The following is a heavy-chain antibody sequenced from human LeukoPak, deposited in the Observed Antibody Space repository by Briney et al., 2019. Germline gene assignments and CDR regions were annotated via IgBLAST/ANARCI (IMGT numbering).Heavy chain of an antibody. V-gene: IGHV1-2*02. CDR2: INPNSGGT. Sequence: ASVKVSCMASGYTFTAYYIHRGSQAPGQGLEWMGWINPNSGGTNYAQKFQGRVTMTRDTSISTAYMELSRLRSDDTAVYYCATAGRGRAFDIWGQGTMVTVSS. CDR3: ATAGRGRAFDI. CDR1: GYTFTAYY. D-gene: IGHD3-10*01. J-gene: IGHJ3*02.